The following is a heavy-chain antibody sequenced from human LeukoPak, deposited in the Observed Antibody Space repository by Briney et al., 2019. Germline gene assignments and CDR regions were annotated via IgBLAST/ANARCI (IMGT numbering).Heavy chain of an antibody. CDR1: GYTFTTYG. D-gene: IGHD4-17*01. Sequence: ASVKVSCKASGYTFTTYGISWVRQAPGQGLEWMGWINANSGGTNYPQKFQGRVTMARDTSISTAYMELSSLRSDDTAVYFCAREVYGDYALDYWGQGTLVTVSS. J-gene: IGHJ4*02. CDR2: INANSGGT. CDR3: AREVYGDYALDY. V-gene: IGHV1-2*02.